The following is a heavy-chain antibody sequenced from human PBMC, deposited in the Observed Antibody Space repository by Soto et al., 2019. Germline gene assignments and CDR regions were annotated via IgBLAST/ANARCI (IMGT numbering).Heavy chain of an antibody. D-gene: IGHD6-19*01. V-gene: IGHV4-34*01. CDR1: GGSFSGYY. CDR2: INHSGST. J-gene: IGHJ5*02. Sequence: TSETLSLTCAVYGGSFSGYYWIRILQPPGKGLEWIGEINHSGSTNYNPSLKSRVTISVDTSKNQFSLKLSSVTAADTAVYYCARGGDGAGAEEANWFDPWGQGTLVTVSS. CDR3: ARGGDGAGAEEANWFDP.